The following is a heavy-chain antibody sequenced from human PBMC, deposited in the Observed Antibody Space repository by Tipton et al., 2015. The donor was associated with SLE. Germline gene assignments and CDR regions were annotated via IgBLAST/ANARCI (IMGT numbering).Heavy chain of an antibody. CDR2: INHSGST. CDR3: ARDVGPGWFDP. D-gene: IGHD1-26*01. Sequence: TLSLTCAVYGGSFSGYYWSWIRQPPGKGLEWIGEINHSGSTNHNPSLKSRVTISVDTSKNQFSLKLSAVTAADTAVYYCARDVGPGWFDPWGQGTPVTVSS. J-gene: IGHJ5*02. CDR1: GGSFSGYY. V-gene: IGHV4-34*01.